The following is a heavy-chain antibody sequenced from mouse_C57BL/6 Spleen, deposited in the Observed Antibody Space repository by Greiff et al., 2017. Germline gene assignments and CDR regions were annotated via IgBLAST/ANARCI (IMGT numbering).Heavy chain of an antibody. D-gene: IGHD1-1*01. Sequence: VQLQQPGAELVKPGASVKLSCKASGYTFTSYWMHWVKQRPGRGLEWIGRIDPSDSYTNYNQKFKGKATLTVDTSSSTAYMQLSSLTSEDSAVXYCARSSYYGSSSYAMDYWGQGTSVTVSS. CDR2: IDPSDSYT. CDR3: ARSSYYGSSSYAMDY. V-gene: IGHV1-69*02. J-gene: IGHJ4*01. CDR1: GYTFTSYW.